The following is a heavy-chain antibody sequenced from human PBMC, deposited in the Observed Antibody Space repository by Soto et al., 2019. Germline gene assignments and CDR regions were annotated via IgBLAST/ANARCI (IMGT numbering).Heavy chain of an antibody. D-gene: IGHD1-26*01. CDR2: IFNNGTT. J-gene: IGHJ4*02. Sequence: QVQLQESGPGLVKPSQTLSLTCSVSGASTVRHYHWCWICQPPGTGLEWKGYIFNNGTTFYYPSLTSRLSISLDTSGTHFSLELTSVTAAYTAVYYCSCALGPTTVLYNWGQVTLVTVSS. CDR1: GASTVRHYH. CDR3: SCALGPTTVLYN. V-gene: IGHV4-31*02.